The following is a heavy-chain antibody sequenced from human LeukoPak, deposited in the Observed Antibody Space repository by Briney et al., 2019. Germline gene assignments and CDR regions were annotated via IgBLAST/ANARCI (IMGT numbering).Heavy chain of an antibody. D-gene: IGHD6-13*01. V-gene: IGHV3-21*01. Sequence: GWSLRLSCAASGFTFSSYSMNWVRQAPGKGLEWVSSISSSSSYIYYADSVKGRFTISRDNAKNSLYLQMNSLRAEDTAVYYCARESIVAAGDYWGQGTLVTVSS. J-gene: IGHJ4*02. CDR1: GFTFSSYS. CDR2: ISSSSSYI. CDR3: ARESIVAAGDY.